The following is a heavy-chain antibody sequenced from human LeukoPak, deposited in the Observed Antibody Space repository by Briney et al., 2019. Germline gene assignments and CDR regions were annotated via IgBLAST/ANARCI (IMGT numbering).Heavy chain of an antibody. V-gene: IGHV4-4*02. D-gene: IGHD4-17*01. J-gene: IGHJ4*02. CDR2: IYHSGST. CDR3: ARDRYGDYWV. Sequence: SGTLSLTCAVSGGSISNSNWWSWVRQPPGKGLEWIGEIYHSGSTNYNPSLESRVTISVDKSKNQFSLELTSVTAADTAVYYCARDRYGDYWVWGQGTLVTVSS. CDR1: GGSISNSNW.